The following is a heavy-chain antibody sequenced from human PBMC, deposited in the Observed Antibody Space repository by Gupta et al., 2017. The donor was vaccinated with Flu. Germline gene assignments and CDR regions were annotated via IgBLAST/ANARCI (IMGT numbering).Heavy chain of an antibody. Sequence: EVQLVESGGGLVQPGGSLRLSCAASGFTLSRYWMHWVRQAPGKGLVWVSRINSDGTTTTYADSVKGRFTISRDNAKNTLYLQMNSLRAEDTAVYYCARVPEGGWINWFHPWGQGTLVTVSS. V-gene: IGHV3-74*03. D-gene: IGHD5-12*01. CDR2: INSDGTTT. CDR1: GFTLSRYW. CDR3: ARVPEGGWINWFHP. J-gene: IGHJ5*02.